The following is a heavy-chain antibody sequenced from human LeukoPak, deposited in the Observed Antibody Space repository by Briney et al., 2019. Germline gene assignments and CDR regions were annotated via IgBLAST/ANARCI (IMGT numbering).Heavy chain of an antibody. J-gene: IGHJ4*02. CDR2: IYPGDSDI. CDR1: GYSFTNYW. D-gene: IGHD5-24*01. CDR3: ARGRDGYSFGFDY. V-gene: IGHV5-51*01. Sequence: GESLKISCKGSGYSFTNYWIGWVRQMPGKGLEWMGIIYPGDSDIRYSPSFQGQVTISADKSISAAYLQCSSLKASDTAMYYCARGRDGYSFGFDYWGQGTLVTVSS.